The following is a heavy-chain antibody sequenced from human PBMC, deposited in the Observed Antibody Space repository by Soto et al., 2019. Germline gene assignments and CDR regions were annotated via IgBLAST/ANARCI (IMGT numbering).Heavy chain of an antibody. J-gene: IGHJ4*01. CDR1: GYTFTSYA. D-gene: IGHD3-22*01. CDR3: ARDRYDSSGYYPPDY. Sequence: PAKVTCKASGYTFTSYAMHWVRQAPGQRLEWMGWINAGNGNTKYSQKFQGRVTITRDTSASTAYMELSSLRSEDTAVYYCARDRYDSSGYYPPDYWGQGTLVTVSS. CDR2: INAGNGNT. V-gene: IGHV1-3*01.